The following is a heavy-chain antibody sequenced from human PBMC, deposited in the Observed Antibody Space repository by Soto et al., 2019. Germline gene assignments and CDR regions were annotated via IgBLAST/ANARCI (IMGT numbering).Heavy chain of an antibody. CDR2: MNPNSGNT. J-gene: IGHJ5*02. Sequence: QVQLVQSGAEVKKPGASVKVSCKASGYTFTSYNINWVRQATGQGLEWMGWMNPNSGNTVYAQKFPGRVTMTRNTNISTDYMELSSLRSEDTAVYYCGREKRAWFDTWGQGTLVTVSS. CDR1: GYTFTSYN. CDR3: GREKRAWFDT. V-gene: IGHV1-8*01.